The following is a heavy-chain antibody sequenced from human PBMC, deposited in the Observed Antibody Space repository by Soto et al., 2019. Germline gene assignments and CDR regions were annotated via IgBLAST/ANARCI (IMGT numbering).Heavy chain of an antibody. CDR1: GGSISNYY. Sequence: SETLSLTCILSGGSISNYYWSWIRQSPGKGLEWVGYVDYTGNTNFKYNPSLESRVTISVDTSKNQFSLKLSSVTAADTAVYYCARRSYSSSWYHFNYYFDYWGQGTLVTVSS. CDR3: ARRSYSSSWYHFNYYFDY. D-gene: IGHD6-13*01. CDR2: VDYTGNT. J-gene: IGHJ4*02. V-gene: IGHV4-59*08.